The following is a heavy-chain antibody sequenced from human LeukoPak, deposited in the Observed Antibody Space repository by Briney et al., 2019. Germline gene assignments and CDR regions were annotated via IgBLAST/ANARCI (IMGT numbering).Heavy chain of an antibody. CDR2: ISSSSSYI. CDR3: AREGYCSGGSCYSNY. J-gene: IGHJ4*02. D-gene: IGHD2-15*01. V-gene: IGHV3-21*01. Sequence: GGSLRLSCAASGFTFSSYSMNWVRQAPGKGLEWVSSISSSSSYIYYADSVKGRFTISRDNAKNSLYLQMNSQRAEDTAVYYCAREGYCSGGSCYSNYWGQGTLVTVSS. CDR1: GFTFSSYS.